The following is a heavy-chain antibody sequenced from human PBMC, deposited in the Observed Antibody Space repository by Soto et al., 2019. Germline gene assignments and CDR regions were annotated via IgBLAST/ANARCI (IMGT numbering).Heavy chain of an antibody. Sequence: QGQLVESGGGVVQPGGSLRLSCAASGFTFNSHTMHWVRQAPGKGLEWLSLMSHNGIITFYADSVKGRFTISRDNSKNPLYLQITNLPAETPALYSCASPQFLIMVARENSWGQGPRGTVSA. J-gene: IGHJ4*02. CDR2: MSHNGIIT. CDR3: ASPQFLIMVARENS. V-gene: IGHV3-30-3*01. D-gene: IGHD2-8*01. CDR1: GFTFNSHT.